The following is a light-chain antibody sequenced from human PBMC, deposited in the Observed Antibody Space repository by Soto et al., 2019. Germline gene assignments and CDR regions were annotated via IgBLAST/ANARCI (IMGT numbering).Light chain of an antibody. CDR1: QSVDSY. Sequence: IVLTQSPATLSLSPGERATLSCRASQSVDSYLEWYQQKPGQAPRLLMYDVSNRATGIPARFSGSGSVTDFTLTISSLEHEDFAVDYCQQRSNCPPTFGGGTKVDIK. V-gene: IGKV3-11*01. CDR3: QQRSNCPPT. CDR2: DVS. J-gene: IGKJ4*01.